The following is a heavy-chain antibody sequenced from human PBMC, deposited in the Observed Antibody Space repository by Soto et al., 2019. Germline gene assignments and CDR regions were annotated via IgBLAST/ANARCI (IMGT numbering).Heavy chain of an antibody. D-gene: IGHD1-26*01. CDR3: ARDTYSGRDY. J-gene: IGHJ4*02. CDR2: MYYNGSP. V-gene: IGHV4-39*01. CDR1: GGSISSSSYY. Sequence: SETLSLTCTVSGGSISSSSYYWGWIRQPPGKGLEWIASMYYNGSPYYNPSLKSRVTISVDTSKNQFSLKLSSVTAADTAVYYCARDTYSGRDYWGQGTLVTVSS.